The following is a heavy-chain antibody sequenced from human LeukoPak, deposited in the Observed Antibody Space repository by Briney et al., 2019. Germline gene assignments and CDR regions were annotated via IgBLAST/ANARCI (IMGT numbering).Heavy chain of an antibody. CDR1: GGSLSSGDYY. CDR2: IYYSGST. Sequence: SETLSLTCTVSGGSLSSGDYYWGWIRQPPGKGLEWIGYIYYSGSTYYNPSLKSRVTISVDTSKNQFSLKLSSVTTADTAVYYCARRPDCSSTSCYSFWFDPWGQGTLVTVSS. J-gene: IGHJ5*02. V-gene: IGHV4-30-4*08. D-gene: IGHD2-2*02. CDR3: ARRPDCSSTSCYSFWFDP.